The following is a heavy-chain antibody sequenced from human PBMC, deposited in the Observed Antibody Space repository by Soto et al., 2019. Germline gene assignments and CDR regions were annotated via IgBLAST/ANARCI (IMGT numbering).Heavy chain of an antibody. V-gene: IGHV3-15*01. CDR3: VGTYSGSSMRFDY. J-gene: IGHJ4*02. CDR1: GFTFSNAW. CDR2: VKSKTDGGTI. D-gene: IGHD5-12*01. Sequence: EVQLVESGGGLVKPGGSLRLSCAASGFTFSNAWMTWVRQAPGKGLEWVGRVKSKTDGGTIEYAAPVKDRFTISRDDSKNTLYLQMNSLKTEDTAVYYCVGTYSGSSMRFDYWGQVTLGTVSS.